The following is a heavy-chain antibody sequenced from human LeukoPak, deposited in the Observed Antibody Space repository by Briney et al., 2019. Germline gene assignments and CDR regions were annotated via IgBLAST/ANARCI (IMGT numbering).Heavy chain of an antibody. CDR3: AKDTEGYKYHFDH. D-gene: IGHD5-24*01. V-gene: IGHV3-23*01. Sequence: PGGSLRLSCAASGFTLSSYAMSWLRQAPGKGLEWVSAISGSGGNTYYADSVKGRFTISRDDSKNTLYLQMNSLRGEDTAVYYCAKDTEGYKYHFDHWGQGTLVTVSS. CDR1: GFTLSSYA. J-gene: IGHJ4*02. CDR2: ISGSGGNT.